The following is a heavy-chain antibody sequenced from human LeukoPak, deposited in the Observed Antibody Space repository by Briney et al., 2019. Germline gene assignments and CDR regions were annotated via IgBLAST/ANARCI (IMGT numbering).Heavy chain of an antibody. D-gene: IGHD4-17*01. V-gene: IGHV3-13*01. J-gene: IGHJ4*02. CDR2: IDRDGGT. CDR1: GFIFSKYD. Sequence: GGSLRLSCAAYGFIFSKYDMHWVRQVTGKGLEWVSGIDRDGGTYYSGSVKGRFTSSRENAKNSLDLQMNTLRAGDAGVYYCARENLQYGDYAIDYWGQGILVIVSS. CDR3: ARENLQYGDYAIDY.